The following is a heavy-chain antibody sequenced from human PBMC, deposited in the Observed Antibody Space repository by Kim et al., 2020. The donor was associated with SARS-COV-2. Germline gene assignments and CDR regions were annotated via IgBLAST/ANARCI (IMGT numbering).Heavy chain of an antibody. D-gene: IGHD3-3*01. J-gene: IGHJ6*02. CDR3: AKGSTIFPEWYYYYGMDV. CDR1: GFTFSSYA. Sequence: GGSLRLSCAASGFTFSSYAMSWVRQAPGKGLEWVSAISGSGGSTYYADSVKGRFTISRDNSKNTLYLQMNSLRAEDTAVYYCAKGSTIFPEWYYYYGMDVWGQGTTVTVSS. V-gene: IGHV3-23*01. CDR2: ISGSGGST.